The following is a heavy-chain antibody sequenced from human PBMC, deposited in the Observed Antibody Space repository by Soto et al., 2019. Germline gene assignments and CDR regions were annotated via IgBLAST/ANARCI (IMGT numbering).Heavy chain of an antibody. CDR3: ARRHCSGGSCYGGAFDI. Sequence: QVQLQESGPGLVKPSQTLSLTCTVSGGSISSGDYYWSWIRQPPGKGLEWIGYIYYSGSTYYNPSLKSRVTISVDTSKNPFSLKLSSVTAADTAVYYCARRHCSGGSCYGGAFDIWGQGTMVTVSS. CDR2: IYYSGST. V-gene: IGHV4-30-4*01. D-gene: IGHD2-15*01. CDR1: GGSISSGDYY. J-gene: IGHJ3*02.